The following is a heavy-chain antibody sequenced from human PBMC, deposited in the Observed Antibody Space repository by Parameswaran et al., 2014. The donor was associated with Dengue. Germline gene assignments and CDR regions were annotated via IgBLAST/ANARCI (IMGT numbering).Heavy chain of an antibody. D-gene: IGHD6-6*01. CDR2: INAGNGNT. J-gene: IGHJ4*02. Sequence: WVRQAPGQRLEWMGWINAGNGNTKYSQKFQGRVTITRDTSASTAYMELSSLGSEDTAVYYCARARIAARPWFDYWGQGTLVTVSS. CDR3: ARARIAARPWFDY. V-gene: IGHV1-3*01.